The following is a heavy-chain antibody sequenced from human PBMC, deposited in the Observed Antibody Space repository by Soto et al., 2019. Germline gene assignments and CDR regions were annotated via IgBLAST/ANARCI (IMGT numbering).Heavy chain of an antibody. CDR2: IHHSGST. D-gene: IGHD4-4*01. Sequence: SETLSLTCGVSDGFITNTHYWWCWVRQPPGKGLEWIGEIHHSGSTNYNPSLRSRVTMSVDTSKNQFSLKLNSLTAADAAVYYCAGGTDYRWVLWGQGTTVTVSS. CDR3: AGGTDYRWVL. CDR1: DGFITNTHYW. J-gene: IGHJ6*02. V-gene: IGHV4-4*02.